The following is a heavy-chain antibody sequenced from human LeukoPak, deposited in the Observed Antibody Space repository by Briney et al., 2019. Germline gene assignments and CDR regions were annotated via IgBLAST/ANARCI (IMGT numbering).Heavy chain of an antibody. CDR1: GYSSISIW. CDR3: ARHFFPPNYYHSSGYYLDY. D-gene: IGHD3-22*01. V-gene: IGHV5-51*01. Sequence: GESLKTSFKASGYSSISIWIGWVRQMPGKGLEWMGIIYPGDSDTRYRPSFQGQVTISADKSISTAYLQWSSLKASDTAMYYCARHFFPPNYYHSSGYYLDYWGQGTLVTVS. J-gene: IGHJ4*02. CDR2: IYPGDSDT.